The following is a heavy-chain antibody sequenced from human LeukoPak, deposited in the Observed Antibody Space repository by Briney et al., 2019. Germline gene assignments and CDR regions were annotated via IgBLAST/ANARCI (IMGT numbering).Heavy chain of an antibody. V-gene: IGHV4-59*12. J-gene: IGHJ4*02. CDR2: IYYSGST. Sequence: SETLSLTCTVSGGSIINYYWNWIRQSPGKGLEWIGYIYYSGSTNYNPSLKSRVTISLATSKNQFSLKLSSVTAADTAVYYCARVYSSPWGGGRDFDYWGQGTLVTVSS. D-gene: IGHD6-13*01. CDR3: ARVYSSPWGGGRDFDY. CDR1: GGSIINYY.